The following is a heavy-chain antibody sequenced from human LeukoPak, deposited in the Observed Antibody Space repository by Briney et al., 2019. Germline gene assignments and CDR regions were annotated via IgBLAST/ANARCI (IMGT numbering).Heavy chain of an antibody. CDR2: IIPIFGTA. CDR1: GGTFSSYA. Sequence: SVKVSCKASGGTFSSYAISWVRQAPGQGLEWMGGIIPIFGTANYAQKFQGRVTITADKSTSTAYMELSSLRYEDTAVYYCAREGNSSGWTDYWGQGTLVTVSS. D-gene: IGHD6-19*01. V-gene: IGHV1-69*06. J-gene: IGHJ4*02. CDR3: AREGNSSGWTDY.